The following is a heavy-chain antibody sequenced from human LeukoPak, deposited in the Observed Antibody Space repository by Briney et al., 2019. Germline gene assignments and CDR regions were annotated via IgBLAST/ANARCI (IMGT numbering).Heavy chain of an antibody. V-gene: IGHV4-4*07. CDR1: GGSISSYY. Sequence: SETLSLTCTVSGGSISSYYWSWIRQPAGKGLEWIGRIYTTGTTNYNPSLKSRVTMSVDKSKNQFSLNLTSVTAADTAVYYCARGDSSPWYYFDYWGQGTLVTVSS. J-gene: IGHJ4*02. CDR3: ARGDSSPWYYFDY. D-gene: IGHD3-22*01. CDR2: IYTTGTT.